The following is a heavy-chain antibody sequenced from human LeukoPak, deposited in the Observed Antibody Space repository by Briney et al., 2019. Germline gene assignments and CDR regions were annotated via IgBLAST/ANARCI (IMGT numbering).Heavy chain of an antibody. D-gene: IGHD2-15*01. J-gene: IGHJ4*02. CDR2: INPSGGST. CDR1: GYTFTSYY. CDR3: ARDPSCKSGGSCYSDVLDY. V-gene: IGHV1-46*01. Sequence: ASVKVSCKASGYTFTSYYMHWVRQAPGQGLEWMGIINPSGGSTSYAQKFQGRVTMTRDTSTSTVYMELSSLRSEDTAVYYCARDPSCKSGGSCYSDVLDYWGQGTLVTASS.